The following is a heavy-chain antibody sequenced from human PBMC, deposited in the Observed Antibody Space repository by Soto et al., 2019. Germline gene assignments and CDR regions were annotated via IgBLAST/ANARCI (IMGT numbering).Heavy chain of an antibody. D-gene: IGHD6-6*01. CDR1: GFTFDDFG. J-gene: IGHJ6*02. CDR2: IRSQAYGGAV. V-gene: IGHV3-49*04. CDR3: ARDETLAARPDSYYGLDV. Sequence: GGSLRLSCRGTGFTFDDFGIDWVRQAPGKGLEWVGVIRSQAYGGAVEYAASVKGRFTISRDDSKSIVYLQMNSLKTEDSAVYYCARDETLAARPDSYYGLDVWGQGTTVTVSS.